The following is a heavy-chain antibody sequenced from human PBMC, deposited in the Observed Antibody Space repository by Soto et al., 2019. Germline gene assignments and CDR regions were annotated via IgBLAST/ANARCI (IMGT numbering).Heavy chain of an antibody. J-gene: IGHJ4*02. CDR1: GYSFTSYW. CDR3: ARRGTYYYDSSGYYDNFDY. V-gene: IGHV5-10-1*01. CDR2: IDPSDSYT. D-gene: IGHD3-22*01. Sequence: GESLKISCKGSGYSFTSYWISWVRQMPGKGLEWMGRIDPSDSYTNYSPSFQGHVTISADKSISTAYLQWSSLKASDTAMYYCARRGTYYYDSSGYYDNFDYWGQGALVTVSS.